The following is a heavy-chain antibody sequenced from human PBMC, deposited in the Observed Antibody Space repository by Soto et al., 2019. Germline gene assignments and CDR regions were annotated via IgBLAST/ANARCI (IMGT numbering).Heavy chain of an antibody. J-gene: IGHJ6*02. CDR2: IIPIFGTA. CDR3: ARGIDDIVVVPAAHHDYYYYGMDV. V-gene: IGHV1-69*01. CDR1: GGTFSSYA. Sequence: QVQLVQSGAEVKKPGSSVKVSCKASGGTFSSYAISWVRQAPGQGLEWMGGIIPIFGTANYAQKVQGRVTITADESTSTAYMELSSLRTEDTAVYYCARGIDDIVVVPAAHHDYYYYGMDVWGQGTTVTVSS. D-gene: IGHD2-2*01.